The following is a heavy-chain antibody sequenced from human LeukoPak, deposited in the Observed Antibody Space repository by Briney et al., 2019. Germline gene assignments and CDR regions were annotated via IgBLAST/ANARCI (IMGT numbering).Heavy chain of an antibody. V-gene: IGHV4-30-2*01. J-gene: IGHJ3*02. CDR3: ARSSKVVFDAFDI. Sequence: SETLSLTCAVSGGSISRGDYSWSWIRQPPGKGLEWIGYMYHSGSTYYNPSLKSRVTMSVDTSKDQFSLTLSSVTAADTAVYYCARSSKVVFDAFDIWGQGTMVTVSS. CDR1: GGSISRGDYS. CDR2: MYHSGST. D-gene: IGHD2-15*01.